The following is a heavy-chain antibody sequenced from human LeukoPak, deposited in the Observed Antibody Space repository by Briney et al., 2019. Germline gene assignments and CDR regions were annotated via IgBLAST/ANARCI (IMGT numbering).Heavy chain of an antibody. V-gene: IGHV3-23*01. CDR3: AKRYCGGGSCYAAY. CDR2: ISASGGST. J-gene: IGHJ4*02. CDR1: GFTFSNYA. Sequence: QPGGSLRLSCAASGFTFSNYAMSWVRQAPGKGLEWVSAISASGGSTYYADSVKGRVTISRDNSKITLSLQMNSLRVEDTAVYYCAKRYCGGGSCYAAYWGQGTLVTVSS. D-gene: IGHD2-15*01.